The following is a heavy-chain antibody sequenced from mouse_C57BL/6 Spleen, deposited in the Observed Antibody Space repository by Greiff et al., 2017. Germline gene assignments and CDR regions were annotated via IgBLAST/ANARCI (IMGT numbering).Heavy chain of an antibody. CDR2: ISDGGSYT. D-gene: IGHD3-2*02. V-gene: IGHV5-4*01. Sequence: EVQRVESGGGLVKPGGSLKLSCAASGFTFSSYAMSWVRQTPEKRLEWVATISDGGSYTYYPDNVKGRFTISRDNAKNNLYLQMSHLKSEDTAMYYCARETAQATSYYFDYWGQGTTLTVSS. CDR3: ARETAQATSYYFDY. J-gene: IGHJ2*01. CDR1: GFTFSSYA.